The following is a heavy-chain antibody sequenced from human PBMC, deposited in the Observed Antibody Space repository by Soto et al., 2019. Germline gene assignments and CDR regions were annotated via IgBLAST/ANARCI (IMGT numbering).Heavy chain of an antibody. CDR2: INPNSGGT. CDR3: ATRGYSGYDFLYYYYGMDV. V-gene: IGHV1-2*02. J-gene: IGHJ6*02. Sequence: ASVKVSCKASGYTFTGYYKHWVRQAPGQGLEWMGWINPNSGGTNYAQKFQGRVTMTRDTSISTAYMELSRLRSDDTAVYYCATRGYSGYDFLYYYYGMDVWGQGTTVTVSS. CDR1: GYTFTGYY. D-gene: IGHD5-12*01.